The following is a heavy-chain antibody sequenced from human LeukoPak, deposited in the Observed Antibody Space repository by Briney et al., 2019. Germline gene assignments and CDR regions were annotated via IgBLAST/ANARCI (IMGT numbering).Heavy chain of an antibody. Sequence: GGSLRLSCAASGFTFSSYWMSWVRQAPGKGLEWVANIKQDGSEKYYVDSVKGRFTISRDNAKNSLYLQMNSLRAEDTAVYYCARDFMWSGDPYRGAGDAFDIWGQGTMVTVSS. CDR1: GFTFSSYW. V-gene: IGHV3-7*01. CDR2: IKQDGSEK. J-gene: IGHJ3*02. CDR3: ARDFMWSGDPYRGAGDAFDI. D-gene: IGHD3-10*01.